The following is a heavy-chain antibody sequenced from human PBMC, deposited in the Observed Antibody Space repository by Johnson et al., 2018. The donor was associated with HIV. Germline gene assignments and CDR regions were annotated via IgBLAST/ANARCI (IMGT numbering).Heavy chain of an antibody. V-gene: IGHV3-NL1*01. J-gene: IGHJ3*02. CDR2: IYSGGGT. CDR3: ARERPGSGYDWGDAFDI. Sequence: VQLVESGGGVVQPGGSLRLSCAASGFTFSSYGMHWVRQAPGKGLEWVSVIYSGGGTYFADSVTGRFTISRDNSKNTLYLQVNSLRAEDTALYYCARERPGSGYDWGDAFDIWGQGTMVTVSS. D-gene: IGHD5-12*01. CDR1: GFTFSSYG.